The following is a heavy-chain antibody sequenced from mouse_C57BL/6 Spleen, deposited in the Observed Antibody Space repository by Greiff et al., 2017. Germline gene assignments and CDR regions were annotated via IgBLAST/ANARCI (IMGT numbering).Heavy chain of an antibody. Sequence: VQVVESGAELARPGASVKLSCKASGYTFTSYGISWVKQRTGQGLEWIGEIYPRSGNTYYNEKFKGKATLTADKSSSTAYMELRSLTSEDSAVYFCARSYYGSSLYYFDYGGQGTTRTVSS. CDR3: ARSYYGSSLYYFDY. CDR2: IYPRSGNT. V-gene: IGHV1-81*01. D-gene: IGHD1-1*01. CDR1: GYTFTSYG. J-gene: IGHJ2*01.